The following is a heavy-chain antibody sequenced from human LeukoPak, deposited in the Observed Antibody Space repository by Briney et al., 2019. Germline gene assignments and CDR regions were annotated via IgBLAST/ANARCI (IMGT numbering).Heavy chain of an antibody. CDR3: ARFVYYDILTGYQPHFDY. V-gene: IGHV4-30-2*01. J-gene: IGHJ4*02. CDR2: IYHSGST. Sequence: SETLSLTCAVSGGSISSGGYSWSWIRQPPGKGLEWIGYIYHSGSTYYNPSLKSRVTISVDRSNNQFSLKLSSVTAADTAVYYCARFVYYDILTGYQPHFDYWGQGTLVTVSS. CDR1: GGSISSGGYS. D-gene: IGHD3-9*01.